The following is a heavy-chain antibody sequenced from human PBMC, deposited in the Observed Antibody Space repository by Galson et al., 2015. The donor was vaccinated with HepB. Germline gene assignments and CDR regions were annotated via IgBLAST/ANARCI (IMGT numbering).Heavy chain of an antibody. CDR1: GFTFDDYG. V-gene: IGHV3-20*04. Sequence: SLRLSCAASGFTFDDYGMSWVRQAPGKGLEWVSGINWNGGSTGYADSVKGRFTISRDNAKNSLYLQMNSLRAEDTALYYCARDQAWYSSTWVFDYWGQGTLVTVSS. CDR3: ARDQAWYSSTWVFDY. D-gene: IGHD6-13*01. CDR2: INWNGGST. J-gene: IGHJ4*02.